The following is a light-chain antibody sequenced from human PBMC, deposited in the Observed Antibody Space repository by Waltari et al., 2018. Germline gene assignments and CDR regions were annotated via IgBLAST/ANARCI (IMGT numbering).Light chain of an antibody. Sequence: QSVLTQPPSASGTPGQRVTISCSGSSSNIGSDYVYWYQQFPGTAPKLLIYRNSHRAAGLPCRFPGSRCGTSASLASSGLRSEDEADYYCGTWDDSLGAWVFGGGTRVTVL. CDR2: RNS. CDR3: GTWDDSLGAWV. J-gene: IGLJ3*02. V-gene: IGLV1-47*01. CDR1: SSNIGSDY.